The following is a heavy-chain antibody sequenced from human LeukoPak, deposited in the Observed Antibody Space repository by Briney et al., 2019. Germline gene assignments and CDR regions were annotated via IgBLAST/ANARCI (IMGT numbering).Heavy chain of an antibody. V-gene: IGHV4-34*01. CDR2: INHSGST. D-gene: IGHD3-10*01. CDR3: ARRLLLWFGELSLFDY. J-gene: IGHJ4*02. Sequence: SETLSLTCAVYGGSFSGYYWSWIRQPPGKGLEWIGEINHSGSTNYNPSLKSRVTISVDTSKNQFSLKLSSVTAADTAVYYRARRLLLWFGELSLFDYWGQGTLVTVSS. CDR1: GGSFSGYY.